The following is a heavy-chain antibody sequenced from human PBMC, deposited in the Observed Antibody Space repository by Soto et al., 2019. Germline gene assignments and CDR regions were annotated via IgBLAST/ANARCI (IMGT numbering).Heavy chain of an antibody. V-gene: IGHV3-23*01. D-gene: IGHD3-10*01. CDR2: ISGSGNTT. CDR1: GFTFSSYA. J-gene: IGHJ4*02. Sequence: EVQLLESGGGLVQPGGSLRLSCAASGFTFSSYAMTWVRQAPGKGLEWVSSISGSGNTTYYADSVKGRFTISRDSSKNTLYLQMNSLRPEDTAVYYSPKARGRTWYEDYWGQGTLVTVSS. CDR3: PKARGRTWYEDY.